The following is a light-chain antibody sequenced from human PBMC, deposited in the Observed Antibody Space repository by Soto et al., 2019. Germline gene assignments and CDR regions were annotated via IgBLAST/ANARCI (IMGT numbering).Light chain of an antibody. J-gene: IGKJ2*01. CDR2: GAS. CDR1: QSVSDSY. V-gene: IGKV3-20*01. CDR3: QHYGMSPPYT. Sequence: EIVLTQSPGTLSLSPGETATLSCRASQSVSDSYLSWYQQKPGQAPRLLIYGASNRATGIPDRFSGGGSGTDFTLTISRLEPEDFAVYFCQHYGMSPPYTFGQGTKLDIK.